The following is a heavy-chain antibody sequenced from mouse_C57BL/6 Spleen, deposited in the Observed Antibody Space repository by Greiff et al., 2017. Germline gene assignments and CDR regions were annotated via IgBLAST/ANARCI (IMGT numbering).Heavy chain of an antibody. J-gene: IGHJ2*01. D-gene: IGHD2-3*01. CDR3: ARHDDGYYLDY. Sequence: DVMLVESGGDLVKPGGSLKLSCAASGFTFSSYGMSWVRQTPDKRLEWVATISSGGSYTYYPDSVKGRFTISRDNAKNTLYLQMSSLKSEDTAMYYCARHDDGYYLDYWGQGTTLTVSS. CDR2: ISSGGSYT. CDR1: GFTFSSYG. V-gene: IGHV5-6*02.